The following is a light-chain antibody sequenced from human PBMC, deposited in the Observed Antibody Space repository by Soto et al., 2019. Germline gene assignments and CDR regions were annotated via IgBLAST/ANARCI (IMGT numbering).Light chain of an antibody. Sequence: QSVLTQPASVSGSPGQSITISCTGTSSDVGGYNYVSWFQHHPGKAPKLIIYEVSYRPSGVSNRFSGSKSGDTASLTISGLQAEDEADYYCSSYTSRTTYVFGTGTKVTVL. CDR1: SSDVGGYNY. V-gene: IGLV2-14*01. CDR2: EVS. J-gene: IGLJ1*01. CDR3: SSYTSRTTYV.